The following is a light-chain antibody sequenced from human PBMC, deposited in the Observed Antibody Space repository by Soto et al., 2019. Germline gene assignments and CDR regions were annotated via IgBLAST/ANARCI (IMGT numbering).Light chain of an antibody. CDR3: SSYAGSNNFRDFV. J-gene: IGLJ1*01. CDR1: SSDVGGYNY. CDR2: EVS. Sequence: QSALTQPPSASGSPGQSVTISCTGTSSDVGGYNYVSWYQQHPGKAPKLMIYEVSKRPSGVPDRFSGSKSGNTASLTVSGLQAEDEADYYCSSYAGSNNFRDFVFGTGTKVTVL. V-gene: IGLV2-8*01.